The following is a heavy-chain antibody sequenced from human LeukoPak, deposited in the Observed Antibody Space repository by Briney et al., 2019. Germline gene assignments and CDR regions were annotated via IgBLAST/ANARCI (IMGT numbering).Heavy chain of an antibody. CDR3: ARLNSWDGYNQDY. J-gene: IGHJ4*02. CDR1: GGSFSGYY. Sequence: SETLSLTCAVYGGSFSGYYWSWIRQPPGKGLEWIGSIYYSGSTYYNPSLRSRVTISVDTSKNQFSLKLSSVTAADTAVYYCARLNSWDGYNQDYWGQGTLVTVSS. D-gene: IGHD5-24*01. V-gene: IGHV4-34*01. CDR2: IYYSGST.